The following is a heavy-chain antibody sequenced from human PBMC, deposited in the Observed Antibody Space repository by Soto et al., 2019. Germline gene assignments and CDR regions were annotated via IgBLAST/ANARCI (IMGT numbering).Heavy chain of an antibody. CDR1: GYSFTSYW. CDR2: IYPGDSDT. D-gene: IGHD3-22*01. Sequence: GESLKISCKGSGYSFTSYWIGWVRQMPGKGLEWMGIIYPGDSDTRYSPSFQGQVTISADKSISTAYLQWSSLKASDTAMYYCARPQNYHDSSGYYSSSSPLTHDAFDIWGQGTMVTVSS. CDR3: ARPQNYHDSSGYYSSSSPLTHDAFDI. V-gene: IGHV5-51*01. J-gene: IGHJ3*02.